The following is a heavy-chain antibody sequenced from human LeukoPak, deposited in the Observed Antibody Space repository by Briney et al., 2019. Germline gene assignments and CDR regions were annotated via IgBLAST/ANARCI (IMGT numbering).Heavy chain of an antibody. D-gene: IGHD2-2*01. J-gene: IGHJ4*02. V-gene: IGHV1-2*02. CDR1: GYTFTDYY. CDR2: INPNDGDT. Sequence: PLASVKVSCKASGYTFTDYYMHWVRQAPGQGFEWMGWINPNDGDTNYAQKFQGRVTMTRDTSISTAHMEVSRLRSDDTAVYYCARANFLYCSSSTCLFDYWSQGTLVTVPS. CDR3: ARANFLYCSSSTCLFDY.